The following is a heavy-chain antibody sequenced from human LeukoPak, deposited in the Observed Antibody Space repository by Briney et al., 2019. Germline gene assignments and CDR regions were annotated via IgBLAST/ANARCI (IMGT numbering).Heavy chain of an antibody. J-gene: IGHJ4*02. CDR1: GGTFSRYA. CDR2: IIPIFGTA. D-gene: IGHD3-22*01. CDR3: ARVYLKRDYYDSSAYFSFDY. V-gene: IGHV1-69*01. Sequence: AASVKVSCKASGGTFSRYAISWVRQAPGQGLEWMGGIIPIFGTANYAQKFQGRITITADDSTSTAYMELSSLRSEDTAVYYCARVYLKRDYYDSSAYFSFDYWGQGTLVTVSS.